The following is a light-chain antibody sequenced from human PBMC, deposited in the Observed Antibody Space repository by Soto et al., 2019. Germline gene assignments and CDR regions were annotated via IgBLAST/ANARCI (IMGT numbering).Light chain of an antibody. CDR3: QQYHNWPPWT. CDR2: DAS. V-gene: IGKV3-15*01. Sequence: EIVMTQSPATLSVSPGERATLSCRASQNIRTNLAWYQQRPGQAPRLLIHDASTRATGIPANFSGSGSGTEFTITISGLQSEDFAVYYCQQYHNWPPWTFGQGTKVEIK. CDR1: QNIRTN. J-gene: IGKJ1*01.